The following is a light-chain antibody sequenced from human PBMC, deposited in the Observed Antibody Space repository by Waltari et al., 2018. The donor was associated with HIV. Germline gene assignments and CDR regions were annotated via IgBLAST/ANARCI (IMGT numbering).Light chain of an antibody. J-gene: IGLJ3*02. Sequence: QSVVTQPPSASGTPGQRVTISCSGSNTNIGINYVYWYQQRPGTAPKLLIYRVNQRPSGVPDRFSGSKSGTSASLAISGLQSEDEADYYCAAWDDSLRSLVFGGGTKLTVL. CDR1: NTNIGINY. CDR3: AAWDDSLRSLV. CDR2: RVN. V-gene: IGLV1-47*01.